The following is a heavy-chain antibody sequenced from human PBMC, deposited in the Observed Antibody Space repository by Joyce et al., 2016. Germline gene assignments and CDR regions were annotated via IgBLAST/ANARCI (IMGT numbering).Heavy chain of an antibody. CDR2: INRDGGST. D-gene: IGHD4-23*01. V-gene: IGHV3-74*03. J-gene: IGHJ4*02. Sequence: EVQLVESGGGLVQPGGSLRLSVAASGFTFSSYGMYWVRKAPGKGLVWVSRINRDGGSTTYADSVKGRFTVSRDNAKNTLYLQMNSLRAEDTAVYYCARLRRWSGPSDCWGQGTLVTVSS. CDR3: ARLRRWSGPSDC. CDR1: GFTFSSYG.